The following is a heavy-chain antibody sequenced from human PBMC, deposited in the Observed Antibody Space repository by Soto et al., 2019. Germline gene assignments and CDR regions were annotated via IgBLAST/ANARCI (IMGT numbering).Heavy chain of an antibody. V-gene: IGHV5-51*01. Sequence: GESLNISCKGSGYSFTSYWIGWVRQMPGKGLEWMGIIYPGDSDTRYSPSFQGQVTISADKSISTAYLQWSSLKASDTAMYYCARQQSIAVADNDAFDIWGQGTMVTVSS. J-gene: IGHJ3*02. CDR1: GYSFTSYW. D-gene: IGHD6-19*01. CDR3: ARQQSIAVADNDAFDI. CDR2: IYPGDSDT.